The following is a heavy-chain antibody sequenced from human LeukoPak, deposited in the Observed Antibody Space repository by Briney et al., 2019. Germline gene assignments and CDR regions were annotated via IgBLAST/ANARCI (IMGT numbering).Heavy chain of an antibody. CDR3: ARVLHKRNYDSSDYYGY. D-gene: IGHD3-22*01. Sequence: GGSLRLSCAASGFTFSSYSMNWVRQAPGKGLEWVSSISSSSGYIYYADSVKGRFTISRDNAKNSLYLQMNSLRAEDTAVYYCARVLHKRNYDSSDYYGYWGQGILVTVSS. CDR1: GFTFSSYS. CDR2: ISSSSGYI. V-gene: IGHV3-21*01. J-gene: IGHJ4*02.